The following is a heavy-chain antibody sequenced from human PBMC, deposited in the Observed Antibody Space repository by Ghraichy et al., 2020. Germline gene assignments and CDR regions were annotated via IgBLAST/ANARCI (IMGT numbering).Heavy chain of an antibody. J-gene: IGHJ5*02. Sequence: SVKVSCKASGGTFSSYTISWVRQAPGQGLEWMGGIIPILGTANYAQKLQGRVTITADKSTSTAYVELSSLRSEDTAVYYCAGGGYYDSSGYYYVWFDPWGQGTLVTVSS. CDR3: AGGGYYDSSGYYYVWFDP. CDR2: IIPILGTA. CDR1: GGTFSSYT. V-gene: IGHV1-69*06. D-gene: IGHD3-22*01.